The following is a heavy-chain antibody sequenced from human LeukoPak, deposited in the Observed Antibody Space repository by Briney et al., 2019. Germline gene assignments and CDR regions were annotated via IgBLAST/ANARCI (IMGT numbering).Heavy chain of an antibody. Sequence: GGSLRLSCAASGFTFSSYGMHWVRQAPGKGLEWVAVISYDGSNKYYADTVKGRFTISRDNSKNTLYLQVNSLRAEDTAVYYCAKDQDVIAAAGLFDYWGQETLVTVSS. V-gene: IGHV3-30*18. J-gene: IGHJ4*02. CDR2: ISYDGSNK. CDR3: AKDQDVIAAAGLFDY. CDR1: GFTFSSYG. D-gene: IGHD6-13*01.